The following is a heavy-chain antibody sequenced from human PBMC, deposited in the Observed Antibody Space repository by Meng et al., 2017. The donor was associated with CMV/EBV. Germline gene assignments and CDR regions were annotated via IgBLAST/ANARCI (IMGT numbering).Heavy chain of an antibody. CDR2: ISYDGSNK. Sequence: GESLKISCAASGFTFSSYAMHWVRQAPGKGLEWVAVISYDGSNKYYADSVKGRFTISRDNSKNTLYLQMNSLRAEDTAVYYCAREFTGTPWAIDYRGQGTLVTVSS. D-gene: IGHD1/OR15-1a*01. CDR1: GFTFSSYA. CDR3: AREFTGTPWAIDY. V-gene: IGHV3-30*04. J-gene: IGHJ4*02.